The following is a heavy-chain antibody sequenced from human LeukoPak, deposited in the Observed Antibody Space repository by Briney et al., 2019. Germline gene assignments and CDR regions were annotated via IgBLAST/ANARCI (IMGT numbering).Heavy chain of an antibody. Sequence: GGTLRLSCAASGFTFRYYAMSWIRQAPGKGLEWVSYISSSGSTIYYADSVKGRFTISRDNAKNSLYLQMNSLRAEDTAVYYCARDARSSLVRLDYWGQGTLVTVSS. V-gene: IGHV3-11*04. J-gene: IGHJ4*02. CDR2: ISSSGSTI. D-gene: IGHD6-6*01. CDR3: ARDARSSLVRLDY. CDR1: GFTFRYYA.